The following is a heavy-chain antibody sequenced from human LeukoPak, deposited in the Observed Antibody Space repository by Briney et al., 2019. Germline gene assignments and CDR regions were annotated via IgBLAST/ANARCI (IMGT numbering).Heavy chain of an antibody. J-gene: IGHJ3*01. CDR1: GFTFSSYW. V-gene: IGHV3-74*01. Sequence: GGSLRLSCAASGFTFSSYWMHWVRQAPGKGLVWVSHINSDGSSTSYADSVKGRFTISRDNAKNTLYLQMNSLRAEDTAVYYCARDRPPYAFDFWGQGTMVTVSS. CDR3: ARDRPPYAFDF. CDR2: INSDGSST.